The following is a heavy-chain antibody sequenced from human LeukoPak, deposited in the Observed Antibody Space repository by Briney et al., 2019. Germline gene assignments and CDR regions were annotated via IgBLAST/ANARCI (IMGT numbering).Heavy chain of an antibody. V-gene: IGHV4-39*01. J-gene: IGHJ6*02. D-gene: IGHD3-10*01. Sequence: SETLSLTCNVSGGSISSSSSYWGWIRQPPGKGLEWIGNIYYSGSTYYTPSLKSRVTMSVDTSKNQFSLKLSSVTAADTAVYYCARGPVYGSGDYYYGMDVWGQGTTVTVSS. CDR1: GGSISSSSSY. CDR2: IYYSGST. CDR3: ARGPVYGSGDYYYGMDV.